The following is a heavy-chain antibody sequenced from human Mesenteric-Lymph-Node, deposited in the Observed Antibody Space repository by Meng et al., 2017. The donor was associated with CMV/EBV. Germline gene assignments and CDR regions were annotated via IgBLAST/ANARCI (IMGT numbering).Heavy chain of an antibody. CDR2: ICGRGRST. CDR3: ANGATWIPRFDY. CDR1: GFTHSSYA. D-gene: IGHD5-18*01. J-gene: IGHJ4*02. Sequence: CAASGFTHSSYAMRWLRQAPGMRLEWESSICGRGRSTASADAEKDRCTVSRDNSRNTVYLQMNSRRAEDTGVYDCANGATWIPRFDYWGQGTLVTVSS. V-gene: IGHV3-23*01.